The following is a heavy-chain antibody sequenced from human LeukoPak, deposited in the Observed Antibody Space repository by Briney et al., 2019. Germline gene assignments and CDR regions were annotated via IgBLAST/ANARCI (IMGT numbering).Heavy chain of an antibody. CDR3: VRDRGRYDSSGYYYEGYFDY. CDR2: ISSRSNYI. V-gene: IGHV3-21*01. Sequence: GGSLRLSCAASGFTFTSYSMNWVRLAPGKGLEWVSCISSRSNYIYYADSVKGRFTISRDNAKNLLYLQMNSLRAEDTAVYYCVRDRGRYDSSGYYYEGYFDYWGQGTLVTVSS. D-gene: IGHD3-22*01. J-gene: IGHJ4*02. CDR1: GFTFTSYS.